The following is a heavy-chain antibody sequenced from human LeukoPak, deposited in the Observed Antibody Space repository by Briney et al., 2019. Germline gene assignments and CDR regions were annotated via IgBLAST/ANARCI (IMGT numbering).Heavy chain of an antibody. CDR1: GYTFAGYY. J-gene: IGHJ4*02. CDR2: INPNSGGT. V-gene: IGHV1-2*06. Sequence: GASVKVSCKASGYTFAGYYMHWVRQAPGQGLEWMGRINPNSGGTNYAKKFQGRVTMTRDTSIGTAYMELSRLRSDDTAVYYCAREALGIMITFGGSPISEWVQGTLVTVSS. CDR3: AREALGIMITFGGSPISE. D-gene: IGHD3-16*01.